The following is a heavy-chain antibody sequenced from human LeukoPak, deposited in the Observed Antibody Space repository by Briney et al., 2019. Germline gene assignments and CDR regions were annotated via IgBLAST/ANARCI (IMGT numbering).Heavy chain of an antibody. CDR3: ARTGGQITYSSSSSPSWFDP. V-gene: IGHV4-59*12. D-gene: IGHD6-6*01. CDR2: IYYSGST. CDR1: GGSISSYY. Sequence: PSETLSLTCTVSGGSISSYYWSWIRQPPGKGLEWIGYIYYSGSTNYNPSLKSRVTMSVDTSKNQFSLKLSSVTAADTAVYYCARTGGQITYSSSSSPSWFDPWGQGTLVTVSS. J-gene: IGHJ5*02.